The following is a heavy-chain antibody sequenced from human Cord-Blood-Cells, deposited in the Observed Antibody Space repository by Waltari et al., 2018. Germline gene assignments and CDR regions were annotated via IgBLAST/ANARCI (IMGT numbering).Heavy chain of an antibody. CDR1: GGTFSSYA. CDR3: ARVEAYCGGDCYSAGVA. CDR2: IIPIFGTA. Sequence: QVQLVQSGAEVKKPGSSVKVSCKASGGTFSSYAISWVRQAPGQGLEWMGGIIPIFGTANYAQKFQGRCTITADESTSTAYMELSSLRSEDTAVYYCARVEAYCGGDCYSAGVAWGQGTLVTVSS. J-gene: IGHJ5*02. D-gene: IGHD2-21*01. V-gene: IGHV1-69*12.